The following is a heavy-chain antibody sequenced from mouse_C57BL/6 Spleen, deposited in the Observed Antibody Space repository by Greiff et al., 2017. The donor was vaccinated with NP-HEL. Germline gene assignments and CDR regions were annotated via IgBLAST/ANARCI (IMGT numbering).Heavy chain of an antibody. D-gene: IGHD2-4*01. CDR1: GYAFTNYW. V-gene: IGHV1-54*01. Sequence: QVQLQQPGAELVRPGTSVKVSCKASGYAFTNYWIEWVKQRPGQGLEWIGVINPGSGGTNYNEKFKGKATLTADKSSSTAYMQLSSLTSEDSAVYYCARAGDYGRVGYFDVWGTGTTVTVSS. CDR2: INPGSGGT. CDR3: ARAGDYGRVGYFDV. J-gene: IGHJ1*03.